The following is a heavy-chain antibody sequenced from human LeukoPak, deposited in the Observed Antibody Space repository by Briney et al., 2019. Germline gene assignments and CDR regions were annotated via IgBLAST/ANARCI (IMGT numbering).Heavy chain of an antibody. CDR2: IIPIFGTA. CDR3: ARGFAARRLYYYYMDV. V-gene: IGHV1-69*01. Sequence: SVKVSCKXSGGTFSSYAISWVRQSLGQGLEWMGGIIPIFGTANYAQKFQGRVTITADESTSTAYMELSSLRSEDTAVYYCARGFAARRLYYYYMDVWGKGTTVTVSS. D-gene: IGHD6-6*01. CDR1: GGTFSSYA. J-gene: IGHJ6*03.